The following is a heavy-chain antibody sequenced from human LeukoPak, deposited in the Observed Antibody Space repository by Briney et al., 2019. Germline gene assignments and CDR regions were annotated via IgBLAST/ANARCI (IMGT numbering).Heavy chain of an antibody. CDR3: AKDGFCTETNCTLTWFDP. Sequence: PSETLSLACAVSGYSISSDYYWGWIRQPPGKGLEWIGIIYHSGSTYYKPSLKSRVTISVDTSKNQFSLKLRSVTAADTAVYYCAKDGFCTETNCTLTWFDPWGQGTRVTVSS. J-gene: IGHJ5*02. D-gene: IGHD3/OR15-3a*01. V-gene: IGHV4-38-2*02. CDR2: IYHSGST. CDR1: GYSISSDYY.